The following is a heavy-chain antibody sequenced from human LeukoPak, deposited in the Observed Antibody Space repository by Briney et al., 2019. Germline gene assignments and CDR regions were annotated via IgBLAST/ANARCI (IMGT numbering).Heavy chain of an antibody. D-gene: IGHD1-14*01. CDR1: GGSISSGDYY. J-gene: IGHJ6*02. V-gene: IGHV4-31*03. Sequence: SETLSLACTVSGGSISSGDYYGNWFRQHPGKGLDWIGYIFYSESTFYNPSLKSRVTISVDTSKNQFSLKLSSVTAADTAAYYCASSEAATTPPPYGMDVWGQGTKVTVSS. CDR2: IFYSEST. CDR3: ASSEAATTPPPYGMDV.